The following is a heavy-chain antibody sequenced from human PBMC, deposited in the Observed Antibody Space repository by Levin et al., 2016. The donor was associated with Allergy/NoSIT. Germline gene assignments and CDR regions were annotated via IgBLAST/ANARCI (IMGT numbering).Heavy chain of an antibody. CDR1: GLTFGSYW. V-gene: IGHV3-74*01. J-gene: IGHJ4*02. D-gene: IGHD3-10*01. CDR2: VGEDGTFT. Sequence: GESLKISCAGSGLTFGSYWMHWVRQVPGKGLVWVSRVGEDGTFTNYADFVKGRFTISRDNAKSTLYLQMNSLRAEDTAVYYCARDCVFGSGSYCNWGQGTLVTVSS. CDR3: ARDCVFGSGSYCN.